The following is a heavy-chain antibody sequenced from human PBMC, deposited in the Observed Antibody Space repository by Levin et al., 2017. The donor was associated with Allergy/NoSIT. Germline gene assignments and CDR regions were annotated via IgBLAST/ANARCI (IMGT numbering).Heavy chain of an antibody. D-gene: IGHD1-26*01. CDR1: GFTFSSYA. V-gene: IGHV3-23*01. Sequence: PGESLKISCAASGFTFSSYAMSWVRQAPGKGLEWVSAISSSGGSTYYADSVKGRFTISRDNSKNTLYLQMNSLRAEDTAVYYCAKAVGGTTPRWFDYWGQGTLVTVSS. CDR3: AKAVGGTTPRWFDY. J-gene: IGHJ4*02. CDR2: ISSSGGST.